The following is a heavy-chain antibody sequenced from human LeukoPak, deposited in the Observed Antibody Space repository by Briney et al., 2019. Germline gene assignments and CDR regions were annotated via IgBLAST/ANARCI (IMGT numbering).Heavy chain of an antibody. CDR3: ARGSAGSRWLQPIDY. J-gene: IGHJ4*02. Sequence: ASVKVSCKASGYTFTSYGINWVRQAPGQGLEWMGWISAYTGDTNYAQKLQGRVTMTTDTSTTTAYMELRSLTSDDTAVYYCARGSAGSRWLQPIDYWGQGTLVTVSS. V-gene: IGHV1-18*01. CDR2: ISAYTGDT. CDR1: GYTFTSYG. D-gene: IGHD5-24*01.